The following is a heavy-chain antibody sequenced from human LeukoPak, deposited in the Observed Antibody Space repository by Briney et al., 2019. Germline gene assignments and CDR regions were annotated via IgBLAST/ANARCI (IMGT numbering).Heavy chain of an antibody. V-gene: IGHV3-53*01. Sequence: GGSLRLSCAASGSGFTVSSNYMSWVRQAPGKGLEWVSVIYTGGSTYYADSVKGRFTISRDNSKNTLYLQMNSLRAEDTAAYYCASSRFWSGFTVNYWGQGTLVTVSS. CDR1: GSGFTVSSNY. J-gene: IGHJ4*02. D-gene: IGHD3-3*01. CDR2: IYTGGST. CDR3: ASSRFWSGFTVNY.